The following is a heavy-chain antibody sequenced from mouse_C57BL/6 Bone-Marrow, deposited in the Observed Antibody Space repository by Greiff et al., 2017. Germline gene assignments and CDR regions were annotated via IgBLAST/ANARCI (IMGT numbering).Heavy chain of an antibody. CDR2: INPSSGYT. CDR1: GYTFTSYW. D-gene: IGHD1-1*01. Sequence: LVESGAELAKPGASVKLSCKASGYTFTSYWMHWVKQRPGQGLEWIGYINPSSGYTKYNQKFKDKATLTADKSSSTAYMQLSSLTYEDSAVYYCASYYYGSRHAMDYWGQGTSVTVSS. J-gene: IGHJ4*01. V-gene: IGHV1-7*01. CDR3: ASYYYGSRHAMDY.